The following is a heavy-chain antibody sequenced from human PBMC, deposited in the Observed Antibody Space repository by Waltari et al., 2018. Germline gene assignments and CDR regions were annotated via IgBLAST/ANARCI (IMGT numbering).Heavy chain of an antibody. CDR2: IKQDGSEK. D-gene: IGHD6-13*01. V-gene: IGHV3-7*01. CDR3: TRGGRDSSWYWRD. Sequence: EVQLVESGGGLAQPGGSLRLPCAASGRSFSHYGMTWVRQASGKGPEWVANIKQDGSEKYYMDSVKGRFTISRDNAKNSLYLQMNNLRVEDTAVYYCTRGGRDSSWYWRDWGQGTLVTVSS. CDR1: GRSFSHYG. J-gene: IGHJ4*02.